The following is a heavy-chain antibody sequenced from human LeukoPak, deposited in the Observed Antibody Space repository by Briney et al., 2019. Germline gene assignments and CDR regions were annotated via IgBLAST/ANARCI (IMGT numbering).Heavy chain of an antibody. J-gene: IGHJ4*02. CDR2: ISSSSSTI. Sequence: GGSLRLSCAASGFTFSSYSMNWDRQAPGKGLEWVSYISSSSSTIYYADSVKGRFTISRDNAKNSLYLQMNSLRAEDTAVYYCARDGIAARSPHMFDYWGQGTLVTVSS. CDR1: GFTFSSYS. D-gene: IGHD6-6*01. CDR3: ARDGIAARSPHMFDY. V-gene: IGHV3-48*01.